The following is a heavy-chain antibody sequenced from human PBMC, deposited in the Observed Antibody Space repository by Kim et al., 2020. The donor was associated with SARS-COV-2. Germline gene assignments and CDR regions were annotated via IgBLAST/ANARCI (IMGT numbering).Heavy chain of an antibody. CDR1: GASINTYY. D-gene: IGHD2-21*01. Sequence: SETLSLTCSVSGASINTYYWSWIRQPPGKGLEWIGYIHYNGNTNYNPSLKSRLTISLDTSQKQFSLKLSSVTAADTAVYYCASRRSCTRTDCYYYFDSWGQGTLLTVSS. J-gene: IGHJ4*02. V-gene: IGHV4-59*13. CDR2: IHYNGNT. CDR3: ASRRSCTRTDCYYYFDS.